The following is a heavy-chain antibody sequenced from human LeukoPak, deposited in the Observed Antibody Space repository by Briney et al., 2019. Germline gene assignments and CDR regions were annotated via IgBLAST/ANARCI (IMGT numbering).Heavy chain of an antibody. J-gene: IGHJ5*02. V-gene: IGHV3-7*01. CDR1: GFTFSSYW. Sequence: GGSLRLSCAASGFTFSSYWMSWVRQALGKGLEWVANIKQDGSEKYYVDSVKGRFTISRDNAKNSLYLQMNSLRAEDTAVYYCAKDHERMGATSFDPWGQGTLVTVSS. CDR3: AKDHERMGATSFDP. CDR2: IKQDGSEK. D-gene: IGHD1-26*01.